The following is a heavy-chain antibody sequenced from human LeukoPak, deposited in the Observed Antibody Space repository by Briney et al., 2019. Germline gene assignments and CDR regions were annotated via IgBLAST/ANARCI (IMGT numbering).Heavy chain of an antibody. CDR1: GGSFSGYY. J-gene: IGHJ4*02. CDR2: INHSGST. D-gene: IGHD4-17*01. Sequence: SSETLSLTCAVYGGSFSGYYWSWIRQPPGKGLEWIGEINHSGSTNYNPSLKSRVTISVDTAKNQFSLKLSSVTAADTAVYYCARHDDYAYYFDYWGQGTLVTVSS. CDR3: ARHDDYAYYFDY. V-gene: IGHV4-34*01.